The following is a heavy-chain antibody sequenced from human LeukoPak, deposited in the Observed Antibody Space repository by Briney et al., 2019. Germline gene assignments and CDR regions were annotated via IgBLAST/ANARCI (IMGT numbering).Heavy chain of an antibody. D-gene: IGHD6-19*01. V-gene: IGHV6-1*01. Sequence: SQTLSLTCAISGDFVSSNSAAWNWIRQSPSRGLEWLGRTFYRSKWYSDYAVSVQSRTTFSPDTSKNQVSLQLNSVTPEDTAVYYCARDQAGDFYYYYVMDVWSEGTTVTVSS. CDR2: TFYRSKWYS. CDR3: ARDQAGDFYYYYVMDV. J-gene: IGHJ6*04. CDR1: GDFVSSNSAA.